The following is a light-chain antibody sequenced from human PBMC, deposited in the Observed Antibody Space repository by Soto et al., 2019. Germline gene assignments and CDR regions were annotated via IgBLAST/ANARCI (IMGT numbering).Light chain of an antibody. J-gene: IGLJ2*01. CDR1: SSYIGNNY. CDR3: GTWDSSLSAVV. V-gene: IGLV1-51*01. Sequence: QSVLTQPPSVSAAPGQKVTISCSGSSSYIGNNYVSWYQQVPGTAPKVLIYDNNKRPSGIPDRFSGSKSGTSATLGITGLQTGDEADYYCGTWDSSLSAVVFGGGTKLTVL. CDR2: DNN.